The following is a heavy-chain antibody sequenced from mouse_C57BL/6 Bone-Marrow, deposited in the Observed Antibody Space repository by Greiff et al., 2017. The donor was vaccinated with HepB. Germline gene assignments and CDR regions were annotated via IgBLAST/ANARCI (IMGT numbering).Heavy chain of an antibody. J-gene: IGHJ1*03. D-gene: IGHD2-1*01. CDR1: GFTFSDYY. Sequence: EVNVVESGGGLVQPGGSLKLSCAASGFTFSDYYMYWVRQTPEKRLEWVAYISNGGGSTYYPDTVKGRFTISRDNAKNTLYLQMSRLKSEDTAMYYCARRVYYKWYFDVWGTGTTVTVSS. CDR3: ARRVYYKWYFDV. CDR2: ISNGGGST. V-gene: IGHV5-12*01.